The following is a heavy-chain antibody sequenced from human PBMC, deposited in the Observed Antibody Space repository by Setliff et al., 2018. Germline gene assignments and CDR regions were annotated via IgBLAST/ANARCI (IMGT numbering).Heavy chain of an antibody. CDR1: YFTFNRDA. D-gene: IGHD2-21*02. V-gene: IGHV3-23*01. CDR3: AKGHLSVAHCGADCYPFDS. J-gene: IGHJ4*02. Sequence: GSLRLSCAASYFTFNRDALSWVRQAPGKGLEWVAAISGSGGSTYYANSVKGRFIVSRDNSKSTVYLQMNRLRGDDTAVYYCAKGHLSVAHCGADCYPFDSWGQGTLVTVSS. CDR2: ISGSGGST.